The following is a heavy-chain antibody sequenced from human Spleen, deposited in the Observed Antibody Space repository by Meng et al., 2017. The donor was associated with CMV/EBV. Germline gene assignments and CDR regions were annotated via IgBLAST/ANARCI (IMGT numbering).Heavy chain of an antibody. Sequence: GGSLRLSCAASGFTFSSYAMSWVRQAPGKGLEWVSAISGSGGSTYYADSVKGRFTISRDNPKNTLFLQMNSLRAEDTAVYYCAIEGGYCSSTSCPGDSWGQGTLVTVSS. CDR1: GFTFSSYA. J-gene: IGHJ5*02. V-gene: IGHV3-23*01. CDR3: AIEGGYCSSTSCPGDS. CDR2: ISGSGGST. D-gene: IGHD2-2*01.